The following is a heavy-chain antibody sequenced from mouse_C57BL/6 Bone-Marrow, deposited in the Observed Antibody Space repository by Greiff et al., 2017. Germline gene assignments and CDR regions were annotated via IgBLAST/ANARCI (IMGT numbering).Heavy chain of an antibody. CDR2: ISGGGGNT. CDR3: ARPYGNPYYYAMDY. Sequence: DVQLVESGGGLVKPGGSLKLSCAASGFTFSSYTMSWVRQTPEKRLEWVATISGGGGNTYYPDSVKGRFTISRDNAKNTLYLQMSSLRSEDTALYYCARPYGNPYYYAMDYWGQGTSVTVSS. CDR1: GFTFSSYT. D-gene: IGHD2-1*01. V-gene: IGHV5-9*01. J-gene: IGHJ4*01.